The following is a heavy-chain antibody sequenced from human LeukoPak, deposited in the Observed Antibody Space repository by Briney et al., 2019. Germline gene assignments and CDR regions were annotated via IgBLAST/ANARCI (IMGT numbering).Heavy chain of an antibody. CDR3: ARGPAGIAALPIGY. CDR2: ISSSSSTI. V-gene: IGHV3-48*04. J-gene: IGHJ4*02. D-gene: IGHD6-13*01. Sequence: GGSLRLSCAASGFTFSSYGMTWVRQAPGKGLEWVSYISSSSSTIYYADAVKGRFTISRDNAKNSLYLQMNSLRAEDTAVYYCARGPAGIAALPIGYWGQGTLVTVSS. CDR1: GFTFSSYG.